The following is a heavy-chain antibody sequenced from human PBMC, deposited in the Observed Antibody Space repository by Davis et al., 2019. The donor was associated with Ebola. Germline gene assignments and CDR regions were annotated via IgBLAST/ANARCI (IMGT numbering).Heavy chain of an antibody. CDR1: GFLSSDFS. CDR2: ITKGSDAI. Sequence: PGGSLRLSCAAPGFLSSDFSMNWVRQAPGKGLEWITYITKGSDAIHYADSVKGRFTVSRDNAKNSVFLQMNSLRDEDSAVYYCARDYIFAFDFWGQGTQVTVSS. J-gene: IGHJ4*02. V-gene: IGHV3-48*02. D-gene: IGHD4-11*01. CDR3: ARDYIFAFDF.